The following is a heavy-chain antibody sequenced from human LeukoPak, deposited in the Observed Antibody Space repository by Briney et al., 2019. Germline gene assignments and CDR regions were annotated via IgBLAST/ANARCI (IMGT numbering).Heavy chain of an antibody. D-gene: IGHD5-18*01. Sequence: GASVTVSCTASGGTFSSYAISWVRQAPGQGLEWMGGIIPIFGTANYAQKFQGRVTITADESTSTAYMELSSLRSEDTAVYYCARAAEHGYSYGVDYWGQGTLVTVSS. V-gene: IGHV1-69*13. CDR3: ARAAEHGYSYGVDY. J-gene: IGHJ4*02. CDR2: IIPIFGTA. CDR1: GGTFSSYA.